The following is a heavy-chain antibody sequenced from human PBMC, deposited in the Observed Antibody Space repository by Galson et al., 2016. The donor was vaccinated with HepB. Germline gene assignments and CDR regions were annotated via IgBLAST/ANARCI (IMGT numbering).Heavy chain of an antibody. D-gene: IGHD6-19*01. J-gene: IGHJ5*01. Sequence: SLSLSCAASGFAFTSYGVHWVRQAPGKGLKWVAFISYDGLNKFYGDSVKGRFTISRDNSKSTLYLHLNRLTVEDTAIYYCAKEGAGPYSSGWEKGVNWFDSWGQGTQVTVSS. CDR1: GFAFTSYG. CDR3: AKEGAGPYSSGWEKGVNWFDS. CDR2: ISYDGLNK. V-gene: IGHV3-30*18.